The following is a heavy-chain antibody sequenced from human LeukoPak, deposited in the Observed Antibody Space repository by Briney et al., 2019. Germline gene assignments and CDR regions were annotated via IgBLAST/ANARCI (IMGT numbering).Heavy chain of an antibody. CDR1: GGSISSYY. CDR3: ARHPGATIGFGY. J-gene: IGHJ4*02. V-gene: IGHV4-59*08. D-gene: IGHD1-26*01. Sequence: SETLSLTCTVSGGSISSYYWSWIRQPPGKGLEWIGYIYYSGSTNYNPSLKSRVTISVDTSKNQFSLKLSSVTAADTAVYYCARHPGATIGFGYWGQGTLVTVSS. CDR2: IYYSGST.